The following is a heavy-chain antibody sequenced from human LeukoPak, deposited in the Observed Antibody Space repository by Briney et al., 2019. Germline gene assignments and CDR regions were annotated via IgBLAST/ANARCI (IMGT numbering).Heavy chain of an antibody. CDR2: IRREGYGGTT. V-gene: IGHV3-49*04. Sequence: PGGSLRLSCTASGFNFGDYSLSWVRQAPGVGMGWVALIRREGYGGTTEYAASVKGRFTISRDDSKSIAYLQMNSLKTEDTGVYYCTRDHDFWRGPLDVWGKGTTVTVSS. J-gene: IGHJ6*04. CDR3: TRDHDFWRGPLDV. D-gene: IGHD3-3*01. CDR1: GFNFGDYS.